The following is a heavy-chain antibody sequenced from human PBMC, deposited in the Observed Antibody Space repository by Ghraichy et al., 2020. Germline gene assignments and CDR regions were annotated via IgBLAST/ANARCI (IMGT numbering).Heavy chain of an antibody. D-gene: IGHD4-17*01. CDR3: ASETTPGDYYYYYGMDV. CDR1: GGSFSGYY. Sequence: ETLSLTCAVYGGSFSGYYWSWIRQPPGKGLEWIGEINHSGSTNYNPSLKSRVTISVDTSKNQFSLKLSSVTAADTAVYYCASETTPGDYYYYYGMDVWGQGTTVTVSS. V-gene: IGHV4-34*01. J-gene: IGHJ6*02. CDR2: INHSGST.